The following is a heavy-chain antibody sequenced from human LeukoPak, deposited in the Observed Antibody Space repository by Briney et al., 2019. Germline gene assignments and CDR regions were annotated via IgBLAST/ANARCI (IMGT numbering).Heavy chain of an antibody. V-gene: IGHV3-64*02. CDR1: GFTFSSYA. Sequence: GGSLRLSCVVSGFTFSSYAMHWVRQAPGKGLEYVSAISSNGGTTYYADSVKGRFTISRDISKNTLYLQMGSLRDEDTAVYFCAKVIRGGYGMDVWGQGTTVTVSS. D-gene: IGHD3-10*01. J-gene: IGHJ6*02. CDR3: AKVIRGGYGMDV. CDR2: ISSNGGTT.